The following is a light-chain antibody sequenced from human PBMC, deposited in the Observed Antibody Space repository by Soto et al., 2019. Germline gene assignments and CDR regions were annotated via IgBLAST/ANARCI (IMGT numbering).Light chain of an antibody. J-gene: IGKJ1*01. CDR1: QSISNW. CDR2: HAS. CDR3: QHYNIYS. V-gene: IGKV1-5*01. Sequence: EIKMDNSPSAVPPSVKDRGTMTCRSSQSISNWLDWYQQKPGTAPKLLIYHASTLESGVPSRFSGSGSGTEFTLTISSLQPYVFATYYCQHYNIYSFGQGTKVDIK.